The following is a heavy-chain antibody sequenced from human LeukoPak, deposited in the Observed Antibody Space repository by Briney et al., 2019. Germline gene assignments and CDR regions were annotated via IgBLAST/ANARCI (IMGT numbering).Heavy chain of an antibody. J-gene: IGHJ4*02. D-gene: IGHD5-12*01. V-gene: IGHV3-7*01. CDR2: MNHEGSET. Sequence: QPGGSLRLSCEGSGFDFSGYWMTWVRQAPGKGLEWVATMNHEGSETYYLHSVKGRFTISRDNAENSLYLLMNGLRPEDMALYYCVRGGRATFDAWGQGTLVTVSS. CDR1: GFDFSGYW. CDR3: VRGGRATFDA.